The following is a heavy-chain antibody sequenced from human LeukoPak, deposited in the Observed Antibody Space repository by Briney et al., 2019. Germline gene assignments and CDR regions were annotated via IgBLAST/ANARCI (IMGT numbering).Heavy chain of an antibody. D-gene: IGHD6-13*01. CDR2: INHSGST. CDR3: AREIAAAGSRDAFDI. CDR1: GGSFSGYY. J-gene: IGHJ3*02. Sequence: SETLSLTCAVYGGSFSGYYWSWIRQPPGKGLEWIGEINHSGSTNYNPSLKSRVTISVDTSKNQFSLKLSSVTAADTAVYYCAREIAAAGSRDAFDIWGQGTMVTVSS. V-gene: IGHV4-34*01.